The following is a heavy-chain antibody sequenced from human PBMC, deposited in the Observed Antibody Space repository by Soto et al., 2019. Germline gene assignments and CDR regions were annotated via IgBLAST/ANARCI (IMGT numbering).Heavy chain of an antibody. D-gene: IGHD1-26*01. CDR3: AKDRGSGNYGVLKDFEY. V-gene: IGHV3-23*01. Sequence: EVQLLESGGGLVQPGGSLRLSCESSGFTFAGYAINWVRQAPGKGLEWVSAMSGSGAKTFYADSVKGRFTISRDNSKNTVYLQMNSLRGVDTAIYFCAKDRGSGNYGVLKDFEYWGQGTLVTVSS. CDR2: MSGSGAKT. J-gene: IGHJ4*02. CDR1: GFTFAGYA.